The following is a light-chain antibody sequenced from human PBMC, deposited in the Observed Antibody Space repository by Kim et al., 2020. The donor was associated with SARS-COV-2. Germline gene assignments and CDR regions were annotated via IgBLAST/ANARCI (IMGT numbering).Light chain of an antibody. CDR3: QSYGV. Sequence: EPPRKTITIPCPGSSGNLASNYEQWYQTRPGRAPTTVIYEDNQSPSGVPDRFSGSIDSSSNSASLTISGLKTEDEADYYGQSYGVFGGGTQLTVL. V-gene: IGLV6-57*02. J-gene: IGLJ3*02. CDR1: SGNLASNY. CDR2: EDN.